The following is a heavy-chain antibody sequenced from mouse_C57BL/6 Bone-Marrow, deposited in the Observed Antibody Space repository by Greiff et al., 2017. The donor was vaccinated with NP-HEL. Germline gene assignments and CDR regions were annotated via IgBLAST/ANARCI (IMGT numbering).Heavy chain of an antibody. D-gene: IGHD3-1*01. J-gene: IGHJ2*01. CDR1: GFSFNTYA. CDR2: IRSKSNNYAT. Sequence: EAGGGLVQPKGSLKLSCAASGFSFNTYAMNWVRQAPGKGLEWVARIRSKSNNYATYYADSVIDRFTISRDDSESMLYLQMNNLKTEDTAMYYCVRQLEYFDYWGQGTTLTVSS. CDR3: VRQLEYFDY. V-gene: IGHV10-1*01.